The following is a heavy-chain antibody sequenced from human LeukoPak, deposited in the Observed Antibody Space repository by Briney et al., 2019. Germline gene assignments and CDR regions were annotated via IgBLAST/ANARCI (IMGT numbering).Heavy chain of an antibody. D-gene: IGHD3-22*01. V-gene: IGHV1-24*01. CDR1: GYTLTELS. J-gene: IGHJ4*02. Sequence: ASVKVSCKVSGYTLTELSMHWVRQAPGKGLEWMEGFDPEDGETIYAQKFQGRVTMTEDTSTDTAYMELSSLRSEDTAVYYCATAKREGYYYDSSGYYPFDYWGQGTLVTVSS. CDR2: FDPEDGET. CDR3: ATAKREGYYYDSSGYYPFDY.